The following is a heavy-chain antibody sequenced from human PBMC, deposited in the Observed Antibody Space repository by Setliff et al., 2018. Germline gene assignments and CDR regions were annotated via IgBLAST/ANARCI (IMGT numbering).Heavy chain of an antibody. CDR1: GYSISSGYY. J-gene: IGHJ4*02. V-gene: IGHV4-38-2*02. D-gene: IGHD3-16*02. CDR3: ARDNNPGYRGYWGRFDY. CDR2: IYHNGNS. Sequence: SETLSLTCSVSGYSISSGYYWGWIRQPPGKGLEWIGSIYHNGNSYYNPSLKSRVTISVDTSKNQLSLKLSSVTAADTAVYYCARDNNPGYRGYWGRFDYWGQGTPVTVSS.